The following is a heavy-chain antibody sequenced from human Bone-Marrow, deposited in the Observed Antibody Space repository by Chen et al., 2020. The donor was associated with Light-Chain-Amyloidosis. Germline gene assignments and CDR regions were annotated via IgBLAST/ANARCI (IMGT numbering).Heavy chain of an antibody. CDR3: AKVKLSSGYMYYYYGMDV. CDR2: ISGSGDST. J-gene: IGHJ6*02. V-gene: IGHV3-23*01. CDR1: GFTFSSYA. Sequence: EVHLLESGGGLVQPGGSLRLSCAASGFTFSSYAMSWVRQAPGKGLEWVSAISGSGDSTYYADSVKGRITISRDNSKNTLYLQMNSLRAEDTAVYYCAKVKLSSGYMYYYYGMDVWGQGTTVTVSS. D-gene: IGHD3-22*01.